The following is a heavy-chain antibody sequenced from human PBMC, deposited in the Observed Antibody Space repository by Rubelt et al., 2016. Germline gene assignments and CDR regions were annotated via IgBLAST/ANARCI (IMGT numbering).Heavy chain of an antibody. CDR2: ISSSSSTI. J-gene: IGHJ4*02. Sequence: PGKGLEWVSYISSSSSTIYYADSVKGRFTISRDNAKNSLYLQMNSLRAEETAVYYCARGRFLEWLVLDYWGQGTLVTVSS. D-gene: IGHD3-3*01. V-gene: IGHV3-48*01. CDR3: ARGRFLEWLVLDY.